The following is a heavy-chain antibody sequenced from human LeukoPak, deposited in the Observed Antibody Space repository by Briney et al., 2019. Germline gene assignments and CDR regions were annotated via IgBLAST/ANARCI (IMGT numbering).Heavy chain of an antibody. CDR2: INPNSGGT. CDR3: ARALPYSPLDY. D-gene: IGHD2-21*01. Sequence: GASVKVPCKASGYTFTGYYMHWVRQAPGQGLEWMGWINPNSGGTNYAQKFQGWVTMTRDTSISTAYMELSRLRSDDTAVYYCARALPYSPLDYWGQGTLVTVSS. V-gene: IGHV1-2*04. J-gene: IGHJ4*02. CDR1: GYTFTGYY.